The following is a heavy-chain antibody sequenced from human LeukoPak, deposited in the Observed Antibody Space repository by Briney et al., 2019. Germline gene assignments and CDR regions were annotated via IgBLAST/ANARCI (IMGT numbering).Heavy chain of an antibody. CDR3: ARVGRWLQFSRSAFDI. CDR1: GATFSSCA. D-gene: IGHD5-24*01. CDR2: IIPIFGTA. V-gene: IGHV1-69*13. J-gene: IGHJ3*02. Sequence: SVKLSFKSSGATFSSCAISWVRQPPGPGLEWMGGIIPIFGTANYAQKFQGRVTITADESTSTAYMELSSLRSEDTAVYYCARVGRWLQFSRSAFDIWGQGTMVTVSS.